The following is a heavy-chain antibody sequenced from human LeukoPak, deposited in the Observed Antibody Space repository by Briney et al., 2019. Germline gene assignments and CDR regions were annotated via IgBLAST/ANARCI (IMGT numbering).Heavy chain of an antibody. CDR3: TTDGSWGYYYGSGSYPPWDY. CDR1: GFTFSNAW. CDR2: IKSKTDGGTT. V-gene: IGHV3-15*01. J-gene: IGHJ4*02. Sequence: PGGTLRLSCAASGFTFSNAWMSWVRQAPGKGLEWVGRIKSKTDGGTTDYAAPVKGRFTISRDDSKNTLYLQMNSLKTEDTAVYYCTTDGSWGYYYGSGSYPPWDYWGQGTLVTVSS. D-gene: IGHD3-10*01.